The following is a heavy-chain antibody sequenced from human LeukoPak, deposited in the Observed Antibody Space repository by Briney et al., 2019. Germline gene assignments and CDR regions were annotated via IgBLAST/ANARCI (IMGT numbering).Heavy chain of an antibody. Sequence: VASVKVSCKASGYTFTGYYMHWVRQAPGQGLEWMGGINPKSGGTNYAQKFQGRVTMTRDTSISTAYMELRRLISDDTAVCYCARGDSSWSRWDSWGQGTLVTVSS. CDR2: INPKSGGT. CDR3: ARGDSSWSRWDS. V-gene: IGHV1-2*02. J-gene: IGHJ4*02. CDR1: GYTFTGYY. D-gene: IGHD6-6*01.